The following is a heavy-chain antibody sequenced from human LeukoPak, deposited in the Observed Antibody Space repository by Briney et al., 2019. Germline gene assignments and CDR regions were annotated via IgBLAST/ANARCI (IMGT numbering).Heavy chain of an antibody. V-gene: IGHV1-69*05. D-gene: IGHD1-1*01. CDR2: IIPIFGTA. Sequence: GSSVKVSCKSSGGTFSSYAISWVRQAPGQGLEWMGGIIPIFGTANYAQKFQGRVTITTDGSTSTAYMELSSLRSEDTAVYYCARTETTGTTLLDYWGQGTLVTVSS. CDR1: GGTFSSYA. J-gene: IGHJ4*02. CDR3: ARTETTGTTLLDY.